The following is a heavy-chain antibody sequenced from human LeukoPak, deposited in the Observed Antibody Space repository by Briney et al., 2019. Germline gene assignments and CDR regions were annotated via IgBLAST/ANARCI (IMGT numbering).Heavy chain of an antibody. Sequence: RSSETLSLTCAVYGGSFSGYYWSWIRQPPGKGLEWIGEINHSGSTNYNPSLKSRVSISRDTSKNQFSLKLSSVTAADTAVYYCARGYYYDTSGYPKHDAFDIWGQGTMVTVSS. CDR3: ARGYYYDTSGYPKHDAFDI. CDR2: INHSGST. J-gene: IGHJ3*02. V-gene: IGHV4-34*01. D-gene: IGHD3-22*01. CDR1: GGSFSGYY.